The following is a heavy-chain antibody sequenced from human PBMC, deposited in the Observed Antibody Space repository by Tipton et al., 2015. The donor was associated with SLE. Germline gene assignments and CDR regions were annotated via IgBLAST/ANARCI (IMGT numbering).Heavy chain of an antibody. CDR2: IYYSGST. D-gene: IGHD6-13*01. V-gene: IGHV4-39*01. CDR1: GSSISSYY. CDR3: ARGSIAAAALGWFDP. Sequence: TLSLTCTVSGSSISSYYWGWIRQPPGKGLEWIGSIYYSGSTYYNPSLKSRVTISVDTSKNQFSLKLSSVTAADTAVYYCARGSIAAAALGWFDPWGQGTLVTVSS. J-gene: IGHJ5*02.